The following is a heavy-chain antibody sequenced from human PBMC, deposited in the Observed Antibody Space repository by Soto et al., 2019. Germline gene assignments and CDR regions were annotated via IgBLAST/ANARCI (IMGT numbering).Heavy chain of an antibody. CDR3: LPLSQDLVFCSAGACFGY. V-gene: IGHV3-73*01. CDR1: GFTFSGSA. J-gene: IGHJ4*02. CDR2: IRSKPNTYAT. D-gene: IGHD2-15*01. Sequence: EVQLVESGGGLVQPGGSLKLSCAASGFTFSGSAMHWVRQASGKGLEWVGRIRSKPNTYATAYAASVKGRFTISRDDSKNTAYLQMNSLKTEDTAVYYCLPLSQDLVFCSAGACFGYWGQGALVTVSS.